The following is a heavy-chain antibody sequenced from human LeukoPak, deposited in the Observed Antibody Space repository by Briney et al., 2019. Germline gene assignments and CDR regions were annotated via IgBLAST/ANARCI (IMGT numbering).Heavy chain of an antibody. CDR2: INPSGGST. Sequence: GASVKVSCKASGYTFTSYYIHWVRQAPGQGLEWMGIINPSGGSTNYAQKFQGRVTMTTDTSTNTGYMELRSLRSDDTAVYYCARVVHVGNDAFDIWGQGTMITVSS. CDR3: ARVVHVGNDAFDI. V-gene: IGHV1-46*01. J-gene: IGHJ3*02. D-gene: IGHD2-8*01. CDR1: GYTFTSYY.